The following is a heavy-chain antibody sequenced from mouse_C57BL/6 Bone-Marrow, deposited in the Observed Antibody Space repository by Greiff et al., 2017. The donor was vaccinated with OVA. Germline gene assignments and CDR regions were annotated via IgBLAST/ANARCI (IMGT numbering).Heavy chain of an antibody. CDR2: IDPSDSYT. Sequence: QVQLQQPGAELVRPGTSVKLSCKASGYTFTSYWMHWVKQRPGQGLEWIGVIDPSDSYTNYNQKFKGKATLTVDTSSSTAYMQLSNLTSEDSAVYYCARSLFAYWGQGTLVTVSA. CDR1: GYTFTSYW. CDR3: ARSLFAY. J-gene: IGHJ3*01. V-gene: IGHV1-59*01.